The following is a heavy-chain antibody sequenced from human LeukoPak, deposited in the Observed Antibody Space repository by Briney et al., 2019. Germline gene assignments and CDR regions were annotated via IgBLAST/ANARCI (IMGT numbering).Heavy chain of an antibody. J-gene: IGHJ4*02. CDR3: ARVSSDYGDYKSDY. V-gene: IGHV3-48*02. Sequence: QPGGSLRLSCAASGFPFSSYSMNWVRQAPGKGLEWVSYISSSSSTIYYADSVKGRFTISRDNAKNSLYLQMNSLRDEDTAVYYCARVSSDYGDYKSDYWGQGTLVTVSS. D-gene: IGHD4-17*01. CDR1: GFPFSSYS. CDR2: ISSSSSTI.